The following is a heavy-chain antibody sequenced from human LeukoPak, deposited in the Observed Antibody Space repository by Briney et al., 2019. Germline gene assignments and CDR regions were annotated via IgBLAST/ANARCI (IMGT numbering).Heavy chain of an antibody. CDR3: ARDGDWVGGTIDY. J-gene: IGHJ4*02. CDR2: ISSSGTYI. V-gene: IGHV3-21*01. D-gene: IGHD1-26*01. Sequence: GGSLRLSCAASGFTLSSYTMNWVRQAPGKGLERVSSISSSGTYIYYADSVKGRFTISRDNAKNTLYLQMNSLRAEDTAVYYCARDGDWVGGTIDYWGQGTLVTVSS. CDR1: GFTLSSYT.